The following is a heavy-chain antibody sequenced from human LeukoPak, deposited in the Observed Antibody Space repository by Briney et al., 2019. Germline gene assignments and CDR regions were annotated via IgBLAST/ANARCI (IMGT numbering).Heavy chain of an antibody. Sequence: PSETLSLTCTVSGGSISSYYWSWIRQPPGKGLEWIGYIYCSGSTNYNPSLKSRVTISVDTSKNQFSLKLSSVTAADTAVYYCAREYSSSSEFSYFDYWGQGTLVTVSS. CDR1: GGSISSYY. CDR2: IYCSGST. D-gene: IGHD6-6*01. V-gene: IGHV4-59*01. CDR3: AREYSSSSEFSYFDY. J-gene: IGHJ4*02.